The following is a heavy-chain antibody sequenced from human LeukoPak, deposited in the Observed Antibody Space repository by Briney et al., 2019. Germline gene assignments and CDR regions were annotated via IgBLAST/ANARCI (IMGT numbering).Heavy chain of an antibody. J-gene: IGHJ5*02. D-gene: IGHD2-15*01. CDR1: GGSISSSSYY. V-gene: IGHV4-39*01. CDR2: IYYSGST. Sequence: SETLSLTCTVSGGSISSSSYYWGWIRQPPGKGLEWIGSIYYSGSTYCNPSLKSRVTISVDTSKNQFSLKLSSVTAADTAVYYCARRVVVVAATGNWFDPWGQGTLVTVSS. CDR3: ARRVVVVAATGNWFDP.